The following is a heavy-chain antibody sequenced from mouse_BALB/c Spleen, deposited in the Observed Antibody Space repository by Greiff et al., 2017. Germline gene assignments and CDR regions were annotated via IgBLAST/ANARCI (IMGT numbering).Heavy chain of an antibody. CDR2: IWSGGST. J-gene: IGHJ2*01. D-gene: IGHD2-1*01. V-gene: IGHV2-2*02. CDR3: ARCHYGNYGNFDY. Sequence: QVQLKESGPGLVQPSQSLSITCTVSGFSLTSYGVHWVRQSPGKGLEWLGVIWSGGSTDYNAAFISRLSISKDNSKSQVFFKMNSLQANDTAIYYCARCHYGNYGNFDYWGQGTTLTVSS. CDR1: GFSLTSYG.